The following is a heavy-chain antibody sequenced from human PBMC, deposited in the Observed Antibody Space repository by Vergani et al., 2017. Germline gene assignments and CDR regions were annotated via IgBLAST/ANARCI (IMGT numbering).Heavy chain of an antibody. J-gene: IGHJ4*02. D-gene: IGHD6-19*01. CDR2: INPNGGGT. Sequence: QVQLVQSGAEVKKPGASVRVSCKASGYTFTGYFMHWVRQAPGQGLEWVGWINPNGGGTNYAQKFQGRVTMTRDTSISTAYMELSRLRSDDTAVYYCARGQWLPTLSFDYWGQGTLVTVSS. CDR1: GYTFTGYF. V-gene: IGHV1-2*02. CDR3: ARGQWLPTLSFDY.